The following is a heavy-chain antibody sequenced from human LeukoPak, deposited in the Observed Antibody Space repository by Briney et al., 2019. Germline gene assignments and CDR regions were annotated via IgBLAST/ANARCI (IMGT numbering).Heavy chain of an antibody. CDR3: AKDSENSSSSGWFDP. J-gene: IGHJ5*02. D-gene: IGHD6-6*01. Sequence: PGGSLRLSCAASGFTFSSYGMHWVRQAPGKGLEWVAFIRYDGSNKYYADSVKGRFTISRDNSKNTLYLQMNSLRAEDTAVYYCAKDSENSSSSGWFDPWGQGTLVTVSS. CDR2: IRYDGSNK. CDR1: GFTFSSYG. V-gene: IGHV3-30*02.